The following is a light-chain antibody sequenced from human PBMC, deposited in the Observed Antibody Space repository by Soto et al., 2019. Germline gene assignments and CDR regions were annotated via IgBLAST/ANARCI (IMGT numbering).Light chain of an antibody. J-gene: IGKJ2*01. V-gene: IGKV4-1*01. CDR3: QQYYSTLYT. CDR1: QSVLYSSNSKNY. Sequence: DIVMTQSPDSLAVSLGERATINCKSSQSVLYSSNSKNYLAWYQQKPGQPPKLLIYWASTRESGVPDRFSGSGSGTYFTLTISSLQAEDVAVYYCQQYYSTLYTFGQGTKLEIK. CDR2: WAS.